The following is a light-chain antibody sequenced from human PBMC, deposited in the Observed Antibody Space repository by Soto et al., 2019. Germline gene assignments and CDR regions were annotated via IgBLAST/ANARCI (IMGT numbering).Light chain of an antibody. Sequence: DIQMTQSPSTLSASVGDSVTITCRASQSISVWLAWYQQKPGKAPKLLLYKASSLQSGVPSRFSGSGSGTEFTLNISSLQPYDFATYYGQQYNTYSITFGQGTRLEIK. CDR2: KAS. CDR3: QQYNTYSIT. CDR1: QSISVW. J-gene: IGKJ5*01. V-gene: IGKV1-5*03.